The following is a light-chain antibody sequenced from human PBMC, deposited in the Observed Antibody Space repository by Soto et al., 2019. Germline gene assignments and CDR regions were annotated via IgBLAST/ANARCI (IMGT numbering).Light chain of an antibody. CDR1: SSDVGYYNY. Sequence: QSALTQPASVSGSPGQAIAISCTGTSSDVGYYNYVSWYQHHPGKAPNVMIYDVNNRPSGVPDRFSGSKSGNTAALTISGLQAEDEADYYCSSYTSSSTYVFGTGTKVTVL. CDR3: SSYTSSSTYV. V-gene: IGLV2-14*03. J-gene: IGLJ1*01. CDR2: DVN.